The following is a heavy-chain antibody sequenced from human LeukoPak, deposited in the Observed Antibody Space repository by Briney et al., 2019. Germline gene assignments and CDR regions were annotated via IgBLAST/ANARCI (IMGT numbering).Heavy chain of an antibody. D-gene: IGHD2-15*01. CDR3: ARVVYCSGGSCHNFDY. V-gene: IGHV4-39*07. Sequence: SETLSLTCTVSGGSISSSSYYWVWIRQPPGERLEWIGSIYYSGTTFYNPSLKSRVTVSVDTSKNQFSLKLSSATAADTAVYYCARVVYCSGGSCHNFDYWGQGTLVTVSS. J-gene: IGHJ4*02. CDR2: IYYSGTT. CDR1: GGSISSSSYY.